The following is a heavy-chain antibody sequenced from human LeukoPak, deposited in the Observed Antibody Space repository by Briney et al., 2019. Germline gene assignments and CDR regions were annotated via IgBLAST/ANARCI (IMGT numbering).Heavy chain of an antibody. V-gene: IGHV4-59*01. CDR1: GGSISNYY. CDR2: IYYSGRT. Sequence: SETLSLTCTVSGGSISNYYLRWLRQPPGKGLEWIGFIYYSGRTNYNPSLTSRVTISVDTSKNQFYLKLSSVTAADTAVYYCARGGSYGFIYYWGQGTLVTVSS. CDR3: ARGGSYGFIYY. D-gene: IGHD3-16*01. J-gene: IGHJ4*02.